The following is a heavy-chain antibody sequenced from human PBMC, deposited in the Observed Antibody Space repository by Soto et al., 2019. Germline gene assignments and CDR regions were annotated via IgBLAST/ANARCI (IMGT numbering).Heavy chain of an antibody. D-gene: IGHD2-8*01. CDR1: GYTFTNHY. CDR3: APLGFCTNGVCYGPYYDMDV. CDR2: INPNNGRT. J-gene: IGHJ6*02. V-gene: IGHV1-46*01. Sequence: ASVKVSCKASGYTFTNHYMYWVRQAPGQGLEWMGTINPNNGRTTYAQKFQGRVTITRDTSTSTVYMELSSLRSEDTAVYYCAPLGFCTNGVCYGPYYDMDVWGQGTTVTVSS.